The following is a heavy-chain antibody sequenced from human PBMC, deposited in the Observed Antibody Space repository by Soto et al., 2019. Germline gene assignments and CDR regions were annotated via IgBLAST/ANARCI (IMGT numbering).Heavy chain of an antibody. Sequence: VASVKVSCKASGGTFSSYAISWVRQAPGQGLEWMGGIIPIFGTANYAQKFQGRVTITADESTSTAYVELSSLRSEDTAVYYCARDLAARYKYFQHWGQGTLVTVSS. D-gene: IGHD6-6*01. CDR1: GGTFSSYA. CDR3: ARDLAARYKYFQH. CDR2: IIPIFGTA. V-gene: IGHV1-69*13. J-gene: IGHJ1*01.